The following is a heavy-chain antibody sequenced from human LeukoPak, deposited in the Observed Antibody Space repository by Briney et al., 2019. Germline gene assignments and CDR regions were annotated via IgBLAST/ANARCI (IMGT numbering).Heavy chain of an antibody. J-gene: IGHJ4*02. CDR1: GFAFNIYS. V-gene: IGHV3-23*01. Sequence: GGSLRLSCAASGFAFNIYSMNWVRQAPGKGLEWVSSISGSGGSTHYADSVRGRFTISRDNSKSTLYLQMNSLRAEDTAIYYCAKMPAYYYDSSGYAFHFDYWGQGTLVAVSS. D-gene: IGHD3-22*01. CDR3: AKMPAYYYDSSGYAFHFDY. CDR2: ISGSGGST.